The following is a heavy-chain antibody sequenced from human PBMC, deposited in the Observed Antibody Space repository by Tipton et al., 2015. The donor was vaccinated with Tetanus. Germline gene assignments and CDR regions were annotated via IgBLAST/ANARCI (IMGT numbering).Heavy chain of an antibody. D-gene: IGHD3-10*01. Sequence: LRLSCTVSGGPISSDGAYWSWIRQHPGEGLEWIGYISNSGSTYYNPSLKSRVTISVDTSQKQIPLKVNSVTAADTAVYYCARDRGVRGGYYYYHGMDVWGQGTTVTVSS. V-gene: IGHV4-31*03. CDR2: ISNSGST. CDR1: GGPISSDGAY. J-gene: IGHJ6*02. CDR3: ARDRGVRGGYYYYHGMDV.